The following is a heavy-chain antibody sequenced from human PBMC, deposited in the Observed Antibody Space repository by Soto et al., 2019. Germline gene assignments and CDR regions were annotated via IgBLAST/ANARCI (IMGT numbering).Heavy chain of an antibody. D-gene: IGHD6-19*01. J-gene: IGHJ4*02. Sequence: QVQLQESGPGLVEPSGTLSLTCAVSGGSVSSTNWWSWVRQPPGKGLEWIGEIYHSGSTYYNPSLKSRVTISVDKSKNQFSLRPSSVTAADTAVYFCVRDRAVSARGSFDYWGQGTLVTVSS. CDR1: GGSVSSTNW. CDR3: VRDRAVSARGSFDY. CDR2: IYHSGST. V-gene: IGHV4-4*02.